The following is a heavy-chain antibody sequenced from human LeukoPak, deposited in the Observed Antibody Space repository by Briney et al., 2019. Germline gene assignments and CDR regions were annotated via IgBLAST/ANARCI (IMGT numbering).Heavy chain of an antibody. CDR1: GYTFTSYG. D-gene: IGHD1-1*01. V-gene: IGHV1-18*01. J-gene: IGHJ4*02. Sequence: GASVKVSCKASGYTFTSYGISWVRQAPGQGLEWMGWISAYNGNTNYAQKFQGRVTIARDTSASTAYMYLSSLRSEDTAVYYCARDRGGTGDFDYWGQGTLVTVSS. CDR3: ARDRGGTGDFDY. CDR2: ISAYNGNT.